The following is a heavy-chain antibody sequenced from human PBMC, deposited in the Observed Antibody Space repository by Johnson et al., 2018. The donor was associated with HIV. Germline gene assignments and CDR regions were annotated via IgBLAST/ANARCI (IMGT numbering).Heavy chain of an antibody. CDR3: ARDAVISSGWYNVDAFDI. D-gene: IGHD6-19*01. Sequence: VQLVESGGGLVQPGGSLRLSCAASGFSFDDYAMHWVRQVPGKGLEWVAGIGWNGLTIGYVDSVKGRFTISRNAATNSLYLRMDSLRTEDTAFYYCARDAVISSGWYNVDAFDIWGQGTMVTVSS. V-gene: IGHV3-9*01. J-gene: IGHJ3*02. CDR1: GFSFDDYA. CDR2: IGWNGLTI.